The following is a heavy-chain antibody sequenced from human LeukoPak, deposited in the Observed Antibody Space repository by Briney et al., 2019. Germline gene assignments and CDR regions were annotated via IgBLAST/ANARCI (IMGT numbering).Heavy chain of an antibody. CDR3: ARGDRRFDY. V-gene: IGHV3-7*01. CDR2: VKEDGSEK. J-gene: IGHJ4*02. Sequence: GGSLRLSCAASGFTLSNYWMTWVRQAPGKGLEWVANVKEDGSEKYYVDSVKGRFTISRDNAKNSLYLQMNSLRAEDMAVYYCARGDRRFDYWGQGTLATVSS. CDR1: GFTLSNYW. D-gene: IGHD2-21*01.